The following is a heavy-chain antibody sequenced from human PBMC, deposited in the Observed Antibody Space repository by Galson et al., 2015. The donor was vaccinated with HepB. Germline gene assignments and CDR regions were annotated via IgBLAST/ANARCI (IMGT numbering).Heavy chain of an antibody. CDR3: ARVRTTVTTAYYGMDV. J-gene: IGHJ6*02. Sequence: SLRLSCAASGFTFSSYAMHWVRQAPGKGLEWVAVISYDGSNKYYADSVKGRFTISRDNSKNTLYLQMNSLRAEDTAVYYCARVRTTVTTAYYGMDVWGQGTTVTVSS. V-gene: IGHV3-30*04. CDR1: GFTFSSYA. CDR2: ISYDGSNK. D-gene: IGHD4-17*01.